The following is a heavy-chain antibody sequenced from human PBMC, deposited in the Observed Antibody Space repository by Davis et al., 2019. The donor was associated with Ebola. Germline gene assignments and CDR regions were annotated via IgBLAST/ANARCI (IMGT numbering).Heavy chain of an antibody. CDR3: ARVGYGENWFDP. Sequence: PSETLSLTCTVSGGSISSGDYYWSWIRQPPGKGLEWIGYIYYSGSTYYNPSLKSRVTISVDTSKNQFSLKLSSVTAADTAVYYCARVGYGENWFDPWGQGTLVTVSS. CDR1: GGSISSGDYY. D-gene: IGHD4-17*01. V-gene: IGHV4-30-4*01. CDR2: IYYSGST. J-gene: IGHJ5*02.